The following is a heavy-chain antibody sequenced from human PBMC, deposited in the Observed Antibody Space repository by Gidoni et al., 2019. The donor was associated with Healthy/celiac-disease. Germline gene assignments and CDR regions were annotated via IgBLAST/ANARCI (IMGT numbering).Heavy chain of an antibody. V-gene: IGHV3-64*01. D-gene: IGHD2-15*01. CDR2: ISSNGGST. CDR1: GFTFTSYP. CDR3: ARGGAGYCSGGSCHYYYYYMDV. Sequence: EVQLVESGGGLVQPGGSLRLSAAASGFTFTSYPMHWVRQAPGKGLEYVSAISSNGGSTYYANAVKGRFTISRDNSKNTLYLQMGSLRAEDMAVYYCARGGAGYCSGGSCHYYYYYMDVWGKGTTVTVSS. J-gene: IGHJ6*03.